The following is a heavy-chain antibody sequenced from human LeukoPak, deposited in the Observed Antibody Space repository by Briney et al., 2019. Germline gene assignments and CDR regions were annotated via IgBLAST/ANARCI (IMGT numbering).Heavy chain of an antibody. CDR3: ASGGKAPRGYYDGSGN. Sequence: GASVWVSREVSGYTLTGYDINCVCPATGRGLEWMVWMNPNSGNTGYAQKFQGRVTMTRNTSISTAYMELSSLRSEDTAVYYCASGGKAPRGYYDGSGNWGQGTMVTVSS. J-gene: IGHJ3*01. CDR2: MNPNSGNT. CDR1: GYTLTGYD. V-gene: IGHV1-8*01. D-gene: IGHD3-22*01.